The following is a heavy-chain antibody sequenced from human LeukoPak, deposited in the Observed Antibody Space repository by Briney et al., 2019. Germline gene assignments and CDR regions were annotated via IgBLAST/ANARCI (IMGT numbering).Heavy chain of an antibody. V-gene: IGHV4-38-2*01. Sequence: TSETLSLTCAVSGYSISSGYYWGWIRQPPGKGLEWIGSIYHSGSTYYNPSLKSRVTISVDTSKNQFSLKLSSVTAADTAVYYCAGYSSSWYGDHDYWGQGTLVTVSS. CDR1: GYSISSGYY. D-gene: IGHD6-13*01. CDR3: AGYSSSWYGDHDY. J-gene: IGHJ4*02. CDR2: IYHSGST.